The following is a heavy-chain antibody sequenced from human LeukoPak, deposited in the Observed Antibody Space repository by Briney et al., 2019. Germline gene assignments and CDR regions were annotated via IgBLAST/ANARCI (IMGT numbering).Heavy chain of an antibody. D-gene: IGHD4-17*01. CDR2: IYYRGST. J-gene: IGHJ2*01. V-gene: IGHV4-30-4*08. Sequence: PSETLSLTCTVSGGSINSGDYYWTWIRQPPGKGLEWIGYIYYRGSTYYNPSLKSRVAISIDTSKTQFSLNLYSVTAADTAVYSCARLQLRFWYFDPWGRGTLVTVSS. CDR3: ARLQLRFWYFDP. CDR1: GGSINSGDYY.